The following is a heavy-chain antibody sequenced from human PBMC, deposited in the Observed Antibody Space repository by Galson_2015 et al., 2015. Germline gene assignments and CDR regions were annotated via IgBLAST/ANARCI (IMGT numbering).Heavy chain of an antibody. Sequence: TLSLTCTVSGGSISSGDYYWSWIRQPPGKGLEWIGYIYYSGSTYYNPSLKSRVTISVDTSKNQFSLKLSSVTAADTAVYYCARDPGYYDSSGYYSKHDAFDIWGQGTMVTVSS. V-gene: IGHV4-30-4*01. D-gene: IGHD3-22*01. CDR1: GGSISSGDYY. J-gene: IGHJ3*02. CDR2: IYYSGST. CDR3: ARDPGYYDSSGYYSKHDAFDI.